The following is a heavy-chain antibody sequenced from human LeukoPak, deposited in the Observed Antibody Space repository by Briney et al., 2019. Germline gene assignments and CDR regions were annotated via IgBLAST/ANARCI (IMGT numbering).Heavy chain of an antibody. CDR3: ARVTMRDGYFDY. V-gene: IGHV1-69*13. D-gene: IGHD5-24*01. J-gene: IGHJ4*02. CDR1: AATFTIYA. Sequence: SVNLSFKSSAATFTIYAISWVRQPPGQGLGWEGGIIPIFGTAKYAQKFQGRVTITADESTSTAYMELSSLRSEDTAVYYCARVTMRDGYFDYWGQGTLVTVSS. CDR2: IIPIFGTA.